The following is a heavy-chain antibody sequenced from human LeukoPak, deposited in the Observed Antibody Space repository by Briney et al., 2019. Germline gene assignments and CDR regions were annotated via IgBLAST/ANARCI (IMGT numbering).Heavy chain of an antibody. Sequence: GSLRLSCAASGFTFSSYWMSWVRQAPGKGLEWVANIKQDGSEKYYVDSAKGRFTISRDNAKNSLYLQMNSLRAEDTAVYYCASFPPYMVRTDAFDIWGQGTMVTVSS. CDR2: IKQDGSEK. CDR1: GFTFSSYW. J-gene: IGHJ3*02. D-gene: IGHD3-10*01. V-gene: IGHV3-7*01. CDR3: ASFPPYMVRTDAFDI.